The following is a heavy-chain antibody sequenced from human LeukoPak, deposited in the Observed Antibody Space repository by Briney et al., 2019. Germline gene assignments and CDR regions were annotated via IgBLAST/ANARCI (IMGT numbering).Heavy chain of an antibody. CDR3: ASLYYDSSGYYYYFDY. Sequence: GESLKISCKGSGYSFTSYWIGWVRQMPGKGLEWMGIIYPGDSDTRYSPSFQGQVTISADKSISTAYLQWSSLKASDTAMYYCASLYYDSSGYYYYFDYWGQGTLVTVSS. V-gene: IGHV5-51*01. J-gene: IGHJ4*02. CDR2: IYPGDSDT. CDR1: GYSFTSYW. D-gene: IGHD3-22*01.